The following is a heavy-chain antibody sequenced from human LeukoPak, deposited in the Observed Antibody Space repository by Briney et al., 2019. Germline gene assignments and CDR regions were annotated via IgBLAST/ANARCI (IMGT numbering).Heavy chain of an antibody. V-gene: IGHV4-31*03. CDR1: GGSTSNGDHY. CDR3: ARAPYYYGSGRVYGMDV. CDR2: IYYSGST. Sequence: SETLSLTCTVSGGSTSNGDHYWSWIRQHPGKGLEWIGHIYYSGSTYYNPSLKSRGIISVETSKNQFSLKLSSVTAADTAVYYCARAPYYYGSGRVYGMDVWGQGTTVTVSS. J-gene: IGHJ6*02. D-gene: IGHD3-10*01.